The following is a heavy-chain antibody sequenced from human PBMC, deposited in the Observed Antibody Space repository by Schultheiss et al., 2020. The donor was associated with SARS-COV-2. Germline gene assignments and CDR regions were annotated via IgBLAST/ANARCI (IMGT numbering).Heavy chain of an antibody. J-gene: IGHJ4*02. D-gene: IGHD2-21*01. CDR1: GFTFSSYG. Sequence: GESLKISCAASGFTFSSYGMHWVRQAPGKGPEWVAVISYDGNNEYYADSVKGRFTISRDNSKNTMYLQINSLRTEDTGVYYCAKNIIPTLITPDFDYWGQGTLVTVSS. CDR3: AKNIIPTLITPDFDY. CDR2: ISYDGNNE. V-gene: IGHV3-30*18.